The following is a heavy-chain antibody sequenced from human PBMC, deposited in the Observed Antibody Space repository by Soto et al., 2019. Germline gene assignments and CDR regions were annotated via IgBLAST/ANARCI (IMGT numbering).Heavy chain of an antibody. D-gene: IGHD1-1*01. Sequence: GESLKISCNGPGYSFTSYWIGWVRQMPGKGLEWMGIIYPGDSDTRYSPSFQGQVTISADKSISTAYLQWSSLKASDTAMYYCARGKRWLQLVFDYWGQGTLVTVSS. CDR3: ARGKRWLQLVFDY. CDR1: GYSFTSYW. J-gene: IGHJ4*02. CDR2: IYPGDSDT. V-gene: IGHV5-51*01.